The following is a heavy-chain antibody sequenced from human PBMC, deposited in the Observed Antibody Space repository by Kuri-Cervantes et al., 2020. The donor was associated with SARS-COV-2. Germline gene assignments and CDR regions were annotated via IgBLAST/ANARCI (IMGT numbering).Heavy chain of an antibody. D-gene: IGHD2-2*01. CDR2: INHSGST. CDR3: ARDTPMLDAFDI. J-gene: IGHJ3*02. CDR1: GGSFSGYY. Sequence: GSLRLSCAVYGGSFSGYYWSWIRQPPGKGLEWIGEINHSGSTNYNPSLKSRVTISVDTSKNQFSLKLSSVTAADTAVYYCARDTPMLDAFDIWGQGKMV. V-gene: IGHV4-34*01.